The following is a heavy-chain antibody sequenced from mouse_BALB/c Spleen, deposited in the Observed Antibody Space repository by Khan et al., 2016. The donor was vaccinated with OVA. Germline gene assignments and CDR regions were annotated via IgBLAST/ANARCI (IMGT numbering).Heavy chain of an antibody. CDR3: GRSFLLWSPGFVY. D-gene: IGHD2-10*01. J-gene: IGHJ3*01. Sequence: VQLQESGPGLVAPSQSLSITCTISGFSLTSYGVHWVRQPPGKGLEWLVVIWSDGSTTYNSALKSRLSISKDNSKSQVFLKMNSLQTDDTAMYYCGRSFLLWSPGFVYWGQGTLVTVSA. CDR1: GFSLTSYG. CDR2: IWSDGST. V-gene: IGHV2-6-1*01.